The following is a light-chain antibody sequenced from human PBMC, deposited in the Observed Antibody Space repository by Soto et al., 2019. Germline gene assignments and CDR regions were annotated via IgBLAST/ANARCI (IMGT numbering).Light chain of an antibody. CDR1: SSDVGGYNY. J-gene: IGLJ7*01. CDR2: NFL. V-gene: IGLV2-14*01. CDR3: SSYTSRSTTV. Sequence: QSVLTQPASVSGSPGQSITISCTGTSSDVGGYNYVSWYQQHPGNAPKLIIYNFLTRPSGVSHRFSGSKSGNTASLTISGLQAEGEANYYCSSYTSRSTTVFGGGTQLTVL.